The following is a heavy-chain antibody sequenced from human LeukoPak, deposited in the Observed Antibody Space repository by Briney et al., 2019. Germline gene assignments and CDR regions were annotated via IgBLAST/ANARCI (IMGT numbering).Heavy chain of an antibody. CDR1: GYTFTSYG. CDR2: ISAYNGNT. V-gene: IGHV1-18*01. CDR3: ARDDCGGDCYPNGAYGMDV. J-gene: IGHJ6*02. D-gene: IGHD2-21*02. Sequence: ASVKVSCKASGYTFTSYGISWVRQAPGQGLESMGWISAYNGNTNYAQKLQGRVTMTTDTSTSTAYMELRSLRSDDTAVYYCARDDCGGDCYPNGAYGMDVWGQGTTVTVSS.